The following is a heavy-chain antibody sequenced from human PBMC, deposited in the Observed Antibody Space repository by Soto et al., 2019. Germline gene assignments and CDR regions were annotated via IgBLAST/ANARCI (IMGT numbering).Heavy chain of an antibody. V-gene: IGHV4-61*01. Sequence: PSETLSLTCTVSGGSVSSGSYYWSWLRQPPGKGLEWIGYIYYSGSTNYNPSLKSRVTISVDTSKNQFSLKLSSVTAADTAVYYCATHSSWGQGTLVTVSS. CDR3: ATHSS. CDR2: IYYSGST. D-gene: IGHD6-13*01. J-gene: IGHJ4*02. CDR1: GGSVSSGSYY.